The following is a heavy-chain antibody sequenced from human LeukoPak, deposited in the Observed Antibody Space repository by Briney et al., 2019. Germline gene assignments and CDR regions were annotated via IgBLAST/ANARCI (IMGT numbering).Heavy chain of an antibody. CDR3: AMYSSSSGWFDP. V-gene: IGHV4-39*01. J-gene: IGHJ5*02. CDR1: GGSISTTGYY. Sequence: SETLSLTCTVFGGSISTTGYYWDWIRQPPGKGLEWIGNIYYTGITYYHPSLRRRVTISVDTSKNQFSLKLSSVTAADAAVYFCAMYSSSSGWFDPWGQGTLVTVSS. CDR2: IYYTGIT. D-gene: IGHD6-6*01.